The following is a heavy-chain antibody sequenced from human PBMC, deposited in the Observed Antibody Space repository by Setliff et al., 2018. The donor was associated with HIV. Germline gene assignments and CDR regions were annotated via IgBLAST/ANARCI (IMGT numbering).Heavy chain of an antibody. Sequence: SETLSLTCTVSGGSISGYYWSWIRQPPGKGLEWIGYLYYSGSTNYNPSLKSRVTISVDTSKNQFSLKLSSVTAADTAVYYCARIGSGWSVGWFDPWGQGTLVTVSS. CDR3: ARIGSGWSVGWFDP. V-gene: IGHV4-59*01. CDR1: GGSISGYY. D-gene: IGHD6-13*01. J-gene: IGHJ5*02. CDR2: LYYSGST.